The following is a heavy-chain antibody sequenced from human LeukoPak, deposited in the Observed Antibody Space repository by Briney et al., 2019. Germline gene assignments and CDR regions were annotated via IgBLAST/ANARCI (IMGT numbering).Heavy chain of an antibody. D-gene: IGHD1-20*01. J-gene: IGHJ4*02. Sequence: GGSLRLSCAASGFIFDTYGMNWVRQAPGKGLEWVSTISGGGGTTNYADSVKGRFTISRDNSKNTLYLQMNSLRAEDTAVYFCAKGSRYIWTSEYYFDYWGQGTLVTVPS. CDR1: GFIFDTYG. CDR2: ISGGGGTT. V-gene: IGHV3-23*01. CDR3: AKGSRYIWTSEYYFDY.